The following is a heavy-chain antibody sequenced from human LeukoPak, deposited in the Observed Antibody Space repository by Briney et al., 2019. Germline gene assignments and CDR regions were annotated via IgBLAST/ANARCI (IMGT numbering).Heavy chain of an antibody. V-gene: IGHV4-34*01. CDR2: INHSGST. J-gene: IGHJ6*02. Sequence: SETLSLTCAVYGGSFSGYYWSWIRQPPGKGLEWIGEINHSGSTNYNPSLKSRVTISVDTSKNQFSLKLSSVTAADAAVYYCARGPFGMDVWGQGTTVTVSS. CDR1: GGSFSGYY. CDR3: ARGPFGMDV.